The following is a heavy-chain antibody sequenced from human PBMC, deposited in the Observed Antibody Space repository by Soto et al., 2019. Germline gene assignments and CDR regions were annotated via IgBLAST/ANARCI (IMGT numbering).Heavy chain of an antibody. D-gene: IGHD4-17*01. Sequence: EVQLLESGGGLVQPGGSLRLSCAASEFSFSTYSMAWVRQTPGKGLAWVSGLSGGGSNTFYADSVQGRFTISVDNSKNTVYLQMNSLRVEDTAVYYCARWDGYGDVWGQGTLVTVSS. CDR2: LSGGGSNT. CDR3: ARWDGYGDV. J-gene: IGHJ4*02. CDR1: EFSFSTYS. V-gene: IGHV3-23*01.